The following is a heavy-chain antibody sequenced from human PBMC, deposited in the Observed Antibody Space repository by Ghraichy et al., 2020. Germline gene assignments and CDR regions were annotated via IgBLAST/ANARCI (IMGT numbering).Heavy chain of an antibody. D-gene: IGHD7-27*01. CDR1: EFTFSSYV. J-gene: IGHJ4*02. CDR2: FNVGGDNT. CDR3: ARRAANWGFFDF. V-gene: IGHV3-23*01. Sequence: GGSLRLSCVASEFTFSSYVMNWVRPAPGKGLEWVSTFNVGGDNTWYADSVKGRFTISRDDSTSTLYLQMNSLSADDPAVYYCARRAANWGFFDFWGQGTLVTVSS.